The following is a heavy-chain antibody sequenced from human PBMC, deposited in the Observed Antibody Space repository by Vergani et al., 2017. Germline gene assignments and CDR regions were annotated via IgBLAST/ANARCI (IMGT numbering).Heavy chain of an antibody. CDR2: IGIRGKRI. Sequence: EVQLVESGGGLIHPGGSLRLSCEGSGFSFSGYWMHWVRQSPEKGLVWVSTIGIRGKRIFYIDSVKGRFTISRDNSKNTLFLQMNSLRAEDTAIYFCVKDGDSSSYEKPLGHWGQGTLVTVSS. V-gene: IGHV3-74*01. CDR3: VKDGDSSSYEKPLGH. D-gene: IGHD3-22*01. J-gene: IGHJ4*02. CDR1: GFSFSGYW.